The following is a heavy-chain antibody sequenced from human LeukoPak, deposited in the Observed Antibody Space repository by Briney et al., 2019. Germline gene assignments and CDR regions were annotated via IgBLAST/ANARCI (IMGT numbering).Heavy chain of an antibody. V-gene: IGHV4-59*08. CDR3: ARGAPAGGTVGY. J-gene: IGHJ4*02. CDR1: NGSISSDY. D-gene: IGHD6-13*01. CDR2: ISYSGST. Sequence: SETLSLTCTVSNGSISSDYWTWIRQPPGKGLEWIGYISYSGSTNYNPSLKSRVTISVDTSKNQFSLKLSSVTAADTAVYYCARGAPAGGTVGYWGQGTLVTVSS.